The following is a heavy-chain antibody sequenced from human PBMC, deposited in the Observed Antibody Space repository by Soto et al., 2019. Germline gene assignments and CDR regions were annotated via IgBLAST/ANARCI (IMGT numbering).Heavy chain of an antibody. J-gene: IGHJ6*02. D-gene: IGHD3-3*01. CDR1: GFTFSSYS. V-gene: IGHV3-21*01. Sequence: GGSLRLSCAASGFTFSSYSLNWVRQAPGKGLEWVSSISSSSSYIYYADSVKGRFTISRDNAKNSLYLQMNSLRAEDTAVYYCARGDGTYYDFWSGYFSPDYYYYGMDVWGQGTMVTVSS. CDR2: ISSSSSYI. CDR3: ARGDGTYYDFWSGYFSPDYYYYGMDV.